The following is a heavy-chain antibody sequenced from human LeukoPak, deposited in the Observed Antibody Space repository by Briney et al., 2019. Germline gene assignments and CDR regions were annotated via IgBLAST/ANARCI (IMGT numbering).Heavy chain of an antibody. CDR1: GYTFTGYY. D-gene: IGHD3-22*01. V-gene: IGHV1-2*02. Sequence: ASVKVSCKASGYTFTGYYMHWVRQAPGQGLEWMGWINPNSGGTNYAQKFQGRVTMTRDTSISTAYMELSRLRSDDTAVYYCATPLGHYYDSSGSILYPGASDYYYGMDVWGQGTTVTVSS. CDR2: INPNSGGT. CDR3: ATPLGHYYDSSGSILYPGASDYYYGMDV. J-gene: IGHJ6*02.